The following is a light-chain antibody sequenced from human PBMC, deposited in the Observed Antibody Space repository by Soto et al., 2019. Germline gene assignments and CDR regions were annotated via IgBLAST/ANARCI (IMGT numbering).Light chain of an antibody. CDR3: ASYTSSSTSVI. V-gene: IGLV2-14*01. Sequence: QSVLTQPASVSGSPGQSITISCTGTSSDVGNYNFVSWYQHHAGTAPKLIIYQVTNRPSGVSDRFSGSKSGDTASLTISGLQAEDEADYYCASYTSSSTSVIFGRGTKLTVL. CDR1: SSDVGNYNF. J-gene: IGLJ2*01. CDR2: QVT.